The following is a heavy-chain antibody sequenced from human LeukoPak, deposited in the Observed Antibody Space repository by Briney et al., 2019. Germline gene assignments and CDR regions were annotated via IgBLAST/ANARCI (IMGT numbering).Heavy chain of an antibody. CDR1: GFTFSSYG. D-gene: IGHD6-13*01. CDR2: IRYDGSNK. Sequence: GGSLRLSCAASGFTFSSYGMHWVRQAPGKGLEWVAFIRYDGSNKYYADSVNGRFTISRDNSKNTLYLQMNSLRAEDTAVYYCAKDLEQQLVLDWFYPWGQGTLVTVSS. CDR3: AKDLEQQLVLDWFYP. J-gene: IGHJ5*02. V-gene: IGHV3-30*02.